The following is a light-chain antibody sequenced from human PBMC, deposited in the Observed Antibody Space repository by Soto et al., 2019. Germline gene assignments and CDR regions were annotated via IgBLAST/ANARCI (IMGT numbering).Light chain of an antibody. CDR2: DVS. J-gene: IGLJ1*01. CDR3: SSYTSSSSYV. CDR1: SSDVGTYNS. V-gene: IGLV2-14*01. Sequence: QSALTQPAAVSGSPGQSIAISCTGTSSDVGTYNSASWYQQYPGKAPKLMIHDVSNRPSGVSDRFSGSKSGNTASLTISGLQSEDEADYYCSSYTSSSSYVFGSGTKLTVL.